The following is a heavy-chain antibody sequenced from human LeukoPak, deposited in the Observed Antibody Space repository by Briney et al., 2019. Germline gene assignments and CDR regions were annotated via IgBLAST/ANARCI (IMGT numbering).Heavy chain of an antibody. CDR3: AKVRDGRSTGGTYYYYMDV. J-gene: IGHJ6*03. Sequence: HPGGSLRLSCAASGFTFRDYWMSWVRQAPGKGLEWVANIKEDGSEKHYVDSVKGRFTISRDNAKNSLYLQSLYLQMNGLRVEDTAVFYCAKVRDGRSTGGTYYYYMDVWGEGTTVTVSS. V-gene: IGHV3-7*03. D-gene: IGHD1-26*01. CDR2: IKEDGSEK. CDR1: GFTFRDYW.